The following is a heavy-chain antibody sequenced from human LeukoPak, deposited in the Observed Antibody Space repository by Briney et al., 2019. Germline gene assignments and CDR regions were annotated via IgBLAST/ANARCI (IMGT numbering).Heavy chain of an antibody. J-gene: IGHJ4*02. D-gene: IGHD3-10*01. CDR2: IYTSGST. Sequence: PSETLSLTCTVSGGSISSGSYYWSWIRQPAGKGLEWIGRIYTSGSTNYNPSLKSRVPISVDTSKNQCSLKLSSVTAADTAVYYCASWFRGYFDYWGQGTLVTVSA. CDR1: GGSISSGSYY. V-gene: IGHV4-61*02. CDR3: ASWFRGYFDY.